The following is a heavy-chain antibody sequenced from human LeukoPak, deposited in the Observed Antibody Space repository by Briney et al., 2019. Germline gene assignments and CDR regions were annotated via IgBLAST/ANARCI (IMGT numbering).Heavy chain of an antibody. Sequence: GGSLRLSCAASGFTFDDYAMHWVRQAPGKGLEWVSGISWNSGSIGYADSVKGRFTISRDNAKNSLYLQMNSLRAEDTALYYCAKSNGYDLGRHADYWGQGTLVTVSS. V-gene: IGHV3-9*01. CDR3: AKSNGYDLGRHADY. CDR2: ISWNSGSI. J-gene: IGHJ4*02. D-gene: IGHD5-12*01. CDR1: GFTFDDYA.